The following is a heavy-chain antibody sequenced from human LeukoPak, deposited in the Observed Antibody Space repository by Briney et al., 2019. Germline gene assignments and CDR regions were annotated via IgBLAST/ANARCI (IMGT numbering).Heavy chain of an antibody. Sequence: GGSLRLSCAASGFTFSSYAMGWVRQAPGKGLEWVSAISGSGGSTYYADSVKGRFTISRDNSKNTLYLQMNSLRVEDTAIYYCAKDQYSSGWYFDYWGQGTLVTVSS. CDR3: AKDQYSSGWYFDY. CDR2: ISGSGGST. V-gene: IGHV3-23*01. D-gene: IGHD6-19*01. CDR1: GFTFSSYA. J-gene: IGHJ4*02.